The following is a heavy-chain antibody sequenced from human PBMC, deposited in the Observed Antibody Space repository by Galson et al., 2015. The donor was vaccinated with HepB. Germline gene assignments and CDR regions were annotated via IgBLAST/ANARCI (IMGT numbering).Heavy chain of an antibody. Sequence: SETLSLTCGVSGGSNSSRNWWTWVRQPPGKGLEWIGEIYHSGNTNYNPSLKSRVTISVDKSKNQFSLKLTSVTAADTAVYYCANLGYCGNDDCHSVYWGQGTLVTVSS. D-gene: IGHD2-8*01. CDR2: IYHSGNT. V-gene: IGHV4-4*02. CDR3: ANLGYCGNDDCHSVY. J-gene: IGHJ4*02. CDR1: GGSNSSRNW.